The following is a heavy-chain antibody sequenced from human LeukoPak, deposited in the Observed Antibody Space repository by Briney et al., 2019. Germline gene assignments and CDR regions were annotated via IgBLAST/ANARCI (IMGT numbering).Heavy chain of an antibody. CDR3: ARDPDYYGSGTYYNHYFDY. V-gene: IGHV3-21*01. CDR2: ISRTSSYI. J-gene: IGHJ4*02. Sequence: GGSLRLSCAASGFTFSSYSMNWVRQAPGKGLEWVSSISRTSSYIYYADSVKGRFTISRDNAKNSLHLQMTSLRDEDTAVHYCARDPDYYGSGTYYNHYFDYWGQGTLVTVSS. D-gene: IGHD3-10*01. CDR1: GFTFSSYS.